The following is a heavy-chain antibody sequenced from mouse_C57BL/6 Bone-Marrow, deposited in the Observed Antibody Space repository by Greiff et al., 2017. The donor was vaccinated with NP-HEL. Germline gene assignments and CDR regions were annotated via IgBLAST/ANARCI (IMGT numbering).Heavy chain of an antibody. CDR3: AKLGPSMDY. V-gene: IGHV1-4*01. J-gene: IGHJ4*01. D-gene: IGHD4-1*01. CDR2: INPSSGYT. CDR1: GYTFTSYT. Sequence: VKLQESGAELARPGASVKMSCKASGYTFTSYTMHWVKQRPGQGLEWIGYINPSSGYTKYNQKFKDKATLTADKSSSTAYMQLSSLTSEDSAVYYCAKLGPSMDYWGQGTSVTVSS.